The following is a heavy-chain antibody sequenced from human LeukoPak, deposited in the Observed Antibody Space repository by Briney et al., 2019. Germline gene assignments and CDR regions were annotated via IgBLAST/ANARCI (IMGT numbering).Heavy chain of an antibody. V-gene: IGHV3-74*01. CDR3: ARLKDDVTKLDY. CDR1: GFTFSRFW. CDR2: IDTDGSTT. Sequence: GGSLRLSCAASGFTFSRFWMHWVRQPPGKGLVWVSRIDTDGSTTTYADSVQGRFTISRDNTKNSLFLQMNSLRAEDTAVYYCARLKDDVTKLDYWGQGTLVTVSS. J-gene: IGHJ4*02. D-gene: IGHD2-8*01.